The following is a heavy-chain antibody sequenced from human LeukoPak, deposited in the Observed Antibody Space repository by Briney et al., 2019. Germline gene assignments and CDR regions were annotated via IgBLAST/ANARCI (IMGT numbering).Heavy chain of an antibody. D-gene: IGHD2-2*01. CDR2: IIPIFGTA. J-gene: IGHJ5*02. Sequence: ASVKVSCKASGGTFSSYAISWVRQAPGQGLEWMGGIIPIFGTANYAQKFQGRVTITADESTSTAYMELSNLRSEDTAVYYCARAEYQLLYNWFDPWGQGTLVTVSS. CDR3: ARAEYQLLYNWFDP. CDR1: GGTFSSYA. V-gene: IGHV1-69*13.